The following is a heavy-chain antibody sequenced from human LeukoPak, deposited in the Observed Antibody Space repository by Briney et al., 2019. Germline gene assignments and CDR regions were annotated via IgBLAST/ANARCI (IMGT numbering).Heavy chain of an antibody. J-gene: IGHJ3*01. CDR3: ARDQGWA. CDR2: IKQDGSEK. D-gene: IGHD6-19*01. CDR1: GFTFNNYW. V-gene: IGHV3-7*01. Sequence: PGGSLRLSCAASGFTFNNYWMTWVRQAPGMGLEWVANIKQDGSEKYYVDSVKGRFTISRDIAKNSLYLQMNSLRAEDTAVYYCARDQGWAWGQGTMVTVSS.